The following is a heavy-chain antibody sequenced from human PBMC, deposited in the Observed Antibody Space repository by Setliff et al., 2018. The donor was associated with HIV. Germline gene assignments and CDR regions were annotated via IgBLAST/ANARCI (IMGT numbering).Heavy chain of an antibody. D-gene: IGHD6-13*01. CDR2: IYYSGST. CDR3: VGSTIAAAVYYYYYYMDV. V-gene: IGHV4-39*01. Sequence: PSETLSLTCTVSGGSISSSSYYWGWIRQPLGKGLEWIGSIYYSGSTYANPSLKSRVTISVDTSKNQFSLNLSSVTAADTAVYYCVGSTIAAAVYYYYYYMDVWGKGTTVTV. CDR1: GGSISSSSYY. J-gene: IGHJ6*03.